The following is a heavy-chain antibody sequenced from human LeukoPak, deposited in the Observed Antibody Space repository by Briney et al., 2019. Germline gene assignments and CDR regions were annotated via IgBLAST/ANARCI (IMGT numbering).Heavy chain of an antibody. D-gene: IGHD1-26*01. J-gene: IGHJ4*02. CDR1: GGSFSGYY. V-gene: IGHV4-59*01. Sequence: SETLSLTCAVYGGSFSGYYWSWIRQPPGKGLEWIGYTHHTGSAKYNPSLKSRFTISVDTSKNQFSLKLSSVTAADTAVYYCAREVDLMGDTRVGNFDYWGQGTLVTVSS. CDR3: AREVDLMGDTRVGNFDY. CDR2: THHTGSA.